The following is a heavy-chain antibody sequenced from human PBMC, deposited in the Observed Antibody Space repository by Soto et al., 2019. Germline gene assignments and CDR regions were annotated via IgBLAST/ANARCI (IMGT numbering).Heavy chain of an antibody. CDR1: GFTFSSYG. J-gene: IGHJ6*02. CDR2: VSYDGSNK. V-gene: IGHV3-30*18. CDR3: AKEAHVHYGMDV. D-gene: IGHD6-6*01. Sequence: QVQLVESGGGVVQPGRSLRLSCAASGFTFSSYGMHWVRQAPGKGLEWVAVVSYDGSNKYYADSVKGRFNISRDNSKTTLYLQMNSLRAEATAVYYCAKEAHVHYGMDVWGQGTTVTVSS.